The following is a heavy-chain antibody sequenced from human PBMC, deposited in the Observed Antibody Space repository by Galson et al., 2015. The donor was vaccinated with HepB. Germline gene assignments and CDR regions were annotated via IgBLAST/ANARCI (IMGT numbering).Heavy chain of an antibody. Sequence: PALVKPTQTLTLTCTFSGFSLSTSGVGVGWIRQPPGKALEWLALIYWDDDKRYSPSLKSRLTITKDTSKNQVVLTMTNMDPVDTATYYCAHRRGCTGGVCQGRAFDIWGQGTMVTVSS. V-gene: IGHV2-5*02. CDR1: GFSLSTSGVG. D-gene: IGHD2-8*02. CDR2: IYWDDDK. CDR3: AHRRGCTGGVCQGRAFDI. J-gene: IGHJ3*02.